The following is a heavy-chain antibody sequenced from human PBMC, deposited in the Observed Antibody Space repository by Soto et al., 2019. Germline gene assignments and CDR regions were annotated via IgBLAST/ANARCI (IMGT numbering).Heavy chain of an antibody. CDR2: ISYDGSNK. J-gene: IGHJ6*02. CDR1: GFTFSGYA. Sequence: QVQLVESGGGVVQPGRSLRLSCAASGFTFSGYAMHWVRQAQGKGLEWVAVISYDGSNKYYADSVKGRFTISRDNSKNTLYLQMNSLRAEDTAVYYCARDSTRDYGMDVWGQGTTVTVSS. CDR3: ARDSTRDYGMDV. V-gene: IGHV3-30-3*01. D-gene: IGHD4-17*01.